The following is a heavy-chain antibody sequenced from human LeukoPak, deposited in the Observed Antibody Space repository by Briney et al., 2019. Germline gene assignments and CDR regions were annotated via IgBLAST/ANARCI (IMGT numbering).Heavy chain of an antibody. CDR1: GYTFTSYG. CDR2: ISAYNGNT. CDR3: AREKNLPYYDYVWGSRALDY. Sequence: ASVKVSCKASGYTFTSYGISWVRQAPGQGLEWMGSISAYNGNTNYAQKLQGRVTMTTDTSTSTAYMELRSLRSDDTAVYYCAREKNLPYYDYVWGSRALDYWGQGTLVTVSS. V-gene: IGHV1-18*01. J-gene: IGHJ4*02. D-gene: IGHD3-16*01.